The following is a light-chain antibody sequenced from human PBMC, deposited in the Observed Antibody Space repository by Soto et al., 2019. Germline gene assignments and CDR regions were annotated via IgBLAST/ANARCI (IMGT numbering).Light chain of an antibody. V-gene: IGLV2-14*01. J-gene: IGLJ1*01. CDR1: SNDVGGYNY. CDR3: ASYTRTINYL. Sequence: QSALTQPASVSGSPGQSITISCTGSSNDVGGYNYVSWYQQHPGQAPKLIIYEVSDRPSGVSPRFSGSKSGNTASLTISGLQVEAEADYFCASYTRTINYLFGSGTKVT. CDR2: EVS.